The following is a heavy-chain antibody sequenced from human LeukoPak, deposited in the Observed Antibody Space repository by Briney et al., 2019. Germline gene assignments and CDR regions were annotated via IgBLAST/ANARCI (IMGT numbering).Heavy chain of an antibody. CDR2: IYPDDSQT. V-gene: IGHV5-51*01. D-gene: IGHD6-13*01. CDR3: ARPDSSWYINDAYDI. CDR1: GYTFNIYW. J-gene: IGHJ3*02. Sequence: KPGESLKISCKGSGYTFNIYWIAWVRQMPGKGLEWMGIIYPDDSQTRYSPSFEGQVTISADKSISTAYLQWSSLKASDTAIYYCARPDSSWYINDAYDIWGQGTMVTVSS.